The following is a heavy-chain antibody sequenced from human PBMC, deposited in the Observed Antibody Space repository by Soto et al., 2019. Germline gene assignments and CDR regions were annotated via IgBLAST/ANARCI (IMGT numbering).Heavy chain of an antibody. V-gene: IGHV4-4*07. CDR2: MLDSGNT. CDR3: ARDHISWNFDL. Sequence: QVEVQESGPGLVKPSETLSLTCTFSSGSVNNYHLSCIRQPAGGGLEWLERMLDSGNTKLNPSFQSRVTMSKDGSKNQFSLKLTSVTAADTGVYYCARDHISWNFDLWGRGTLVTVSS. J-gene: IGHJ2*01. CDR1: SGSVNNYH. D-gene: IGHD2-21*01.